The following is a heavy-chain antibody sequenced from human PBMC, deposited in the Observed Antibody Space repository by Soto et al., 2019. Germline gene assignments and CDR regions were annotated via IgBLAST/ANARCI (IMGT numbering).Heavy chain of an antibody. CDR3: ASVPLAVPGADLDY. D-gene: IGHD6-19*01. CDR1: GFTFSRCW. Sequence: EVQLVESGGGLVQPGGSLRLSCAASGFTFSRCWMSWLRQAPGKGLEWVANIKQDGSEKYYVDSVKGRFTISRDNAKNSLYLQMNNLRVEDTAVYYCASVPLAVPGADLDYWGQGTLVTVSS. J-gene: IGHJ4*02. CDR2: IKQDGSEK. V-gene: IGHV3-7*01.